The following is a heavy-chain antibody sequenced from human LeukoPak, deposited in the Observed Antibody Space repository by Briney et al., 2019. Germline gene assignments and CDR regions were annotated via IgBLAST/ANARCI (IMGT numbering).Heavy chain of an antibody. CDR2: INPNSGGT. CDR1: GFTFTGYY. V-gene: IGHV1-2*02. CDR3: ARLNYYDSSGYYYPDY. J-gene: IGHJ4*02. D-gene: IGHD3-22*01. Sequence: GASVKVSCKASGFTFTGYYMHWVRQAPGQGLEWMGWINPNSGGTNYAQKLQGRVTMTTDTSTSTAYMELRSLRSDDTAVYYCARLNYYDSSGYYYPDYWGQGTLVTVSS.